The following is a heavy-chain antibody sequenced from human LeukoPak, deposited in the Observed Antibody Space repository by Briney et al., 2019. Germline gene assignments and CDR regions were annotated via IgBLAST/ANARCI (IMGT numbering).Heavy chain of an antibody. CDR2: IDPYGGS. CDR1: GGSFSGYH. D-gene: IGHD3-10*01. V-gene: IGHV4-34*01. CDR3: ARHVSGRWFGDDYPYYADV. J-gene: IGHJ6*03. Sequence: SETLSLTCAVHGGSFSGYHWSWIRQTPGKGLEWIGEIDPYGGSNYNPSLKSRVTISVDTSKNQFSLKMNSVTAADTAVYYCARHVSGRWFGDDYPYYADVWGKGTTVTISS.